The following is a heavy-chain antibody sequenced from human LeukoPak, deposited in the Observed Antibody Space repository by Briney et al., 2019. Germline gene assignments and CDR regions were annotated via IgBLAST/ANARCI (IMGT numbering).Heavy chain of an antibody. CDR1: GGPIISYY. CDR2: IYYSGST. V-gene: IGHV4-59*08. D-gene: IGHD3-22*01. J-gene: IGHJ4*02. CDR3: ARQYYYDGEIDY. Sequence: SETLSLTCTVSGGPIISYYWSWIRQPPGKGLEWIGYIYYSGSTNYSPSLKSRVTISVDTSKNQFSLRLSSVTAADTAVYYCARQYYYDGEIDYWGQGTLVTVSS.